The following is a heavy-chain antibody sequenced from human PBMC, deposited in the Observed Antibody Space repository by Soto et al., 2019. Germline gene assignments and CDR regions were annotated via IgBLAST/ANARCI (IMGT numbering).Heavy chain of an antibody. Sequence: PTATLSLTFTVSGGSSARYYCSWFRQPPGKGLEWIGYIYYSGSTNYNPSLKSRVTISVDTSKNQFSLKLSSVTAAETAVYYCARVATMIVVARLPTKHYALYLRGQGTMVT. D-gene: IGHD3-22*01. V-gene: IGHV4-59*01. CDR2: IYYSGST. CDR3: ARVATMIVVARLPTKHYALYL. CDR1: GGSSARYY. J-gene: IGHJ3*01.